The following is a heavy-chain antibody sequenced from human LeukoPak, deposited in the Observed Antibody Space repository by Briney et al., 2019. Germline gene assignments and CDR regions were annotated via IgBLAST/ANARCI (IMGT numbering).Heavy chain of an antibody. CDR3: ARRGITYSSSFFAF. V-gene: IGHV4-39*01. CDR1: GGSIGRSNYY. J-gene: IGHJ4*02. Sequence: SETLSLTCTVSGGSIGRSNYYWGWIRPPPGKGLEWIGSIFYSGSTYYNQSLKSRVTISVDTSKNQFSLKVSSVTAADTATYYCARRGITYSSSFFAFWGQGALVTVSS. D-gene: IGHD6-13*01. CDR2: IFYSGST.